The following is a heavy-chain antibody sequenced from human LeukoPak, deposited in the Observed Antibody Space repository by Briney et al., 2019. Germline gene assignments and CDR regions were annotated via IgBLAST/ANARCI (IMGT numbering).Heavy chain of an antibody. Sequence: GGSLRLSCAAPGFTFSSYAMHWVRQAPGKGLEWVAVISYDGSNKYYADSVKGRFTISRDNSKNTLYLQMNSLRAEDTAVYYCARDMDRVGAYFDYWGQGTLVTVSS. CDR1: GFTFSSYA. D-gene: IGHD3-10*01. CDR2: ISYDGSNK. V-gene: IGHV3-30-3*01. CDR3: ARDMDRVGAYFDY. J-gene: IGHJ4*02.